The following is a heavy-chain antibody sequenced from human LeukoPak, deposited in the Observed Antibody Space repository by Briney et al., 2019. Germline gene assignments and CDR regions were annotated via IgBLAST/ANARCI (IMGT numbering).Heavy chain of an antibody. V-gene: IGHV3-73*01. CDR1: GFALSGAA. J-gene: IGHJ5*02. CDR3: TMHRGTFNWLHL. Sequence: GGSLRLSCAAPGFALSGAAVHWVRQAPGKRLEWVGLIDKAVQTYEAATAYAESVRGRFTISRDDSKNTAYLQMDSLKSEDTALYYCTMHRGTFNWLHLWAQGALVTVSA. CDR2: IDKAVQTYEAAT.